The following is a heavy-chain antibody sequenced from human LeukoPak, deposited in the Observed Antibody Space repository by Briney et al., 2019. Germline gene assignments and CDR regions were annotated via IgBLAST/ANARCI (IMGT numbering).Heavy chain of an antibody. V-gene: IGHV1-2*04. J-gene: IGHJ3*02. CDR3: AILYGESAFDI. CDR2: INPNSGGA. D-gene: IGHD4-17*01. CDR1: GGTFSSYA. Sequence: ASVKVSCKASGGTFSSYAISWVRQAPGQGLEWMGWINPNSGGANYAQKFQGWVTMTRDTSIITAYMELSRLRSDDTAVYYCAILYGESAFDIWGQGTMVTVSS.